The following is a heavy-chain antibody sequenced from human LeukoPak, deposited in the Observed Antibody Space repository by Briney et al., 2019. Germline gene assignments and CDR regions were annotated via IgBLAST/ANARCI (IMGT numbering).Heavy chain of an antibody. J-gene: IGHJ4*02. CDR1: GFTFSNYA. CDR3: AKVSGSSSSSLDY. D-gene: IGHD2-2*01. CDR2: ISGSGGGT. V-gene: IGHV3-23*01. Sequence: GGSLRLSCAASGFTFSNYAMNWVRQAPGKGLEWVSGISGSGGGTSYADSVKGRFTISRDNSENTLYLQMNSLRAEDTAVFYCAKVSGSSSSSLDYWGQGTLVSVSS.